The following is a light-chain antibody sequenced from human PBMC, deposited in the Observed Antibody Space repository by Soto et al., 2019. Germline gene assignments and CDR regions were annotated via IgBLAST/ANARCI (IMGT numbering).Light chain of an antibody. V-gene: IGLV2-11*01. CDR3: YSYAGDYTWV. CDR1: SSDVGGYNY. Sequence: QSALTQPRSVSGSPGQSVTISCTGTSSDVGGYNYVSWYQQHPGKAPKLMIYDVSKRPSGVPDRFFGSKSGNTASLTISGLQAEDEADYYCYSYAGDYTWVFGGGTKLTVL. CDR2: DVS. J-gene: IGLJ3*02.